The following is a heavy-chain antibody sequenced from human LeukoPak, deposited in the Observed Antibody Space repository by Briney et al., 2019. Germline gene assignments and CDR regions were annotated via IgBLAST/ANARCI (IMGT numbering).Heavy chain of an antibody. CDR2: IKSKSDYGTT. CDR3: TRVTAYYYYGMDV. V-gene: IGHV3-15*01. Sequence: GGSLRLSCAASGFTFSRAWMSWVRQAPGKGLEWVGRIKSKSDYGTTEYAAPVEGRFIISRDDSKNTLFLQMNSLKTEDTAIYYCTRVTAYYYYGMDVWGQGTTVTVSS. J-gene: IGHJ6*02. D-gene: IGHD2-21*02. CDR1: GFTFSRAW.